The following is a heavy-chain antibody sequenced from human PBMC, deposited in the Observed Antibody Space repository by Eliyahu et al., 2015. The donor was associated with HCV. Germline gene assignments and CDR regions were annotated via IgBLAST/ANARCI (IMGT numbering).Heavy chain of an antibody. CDR3: ASPGPGIAAAGTGYWDY. Sequence: QVQLVQSGAEXKKPGSSVXVSCKASGGTFISXTISWVRQAPXQGLEWMGRIIPXLGIANYAQKFQGRVTITADKSTSTAYMELSSLRSEDTAVYYCASPGPGIAAAGTGYWDYWGQGTQVTVSS. CDR1: GGTFISXT. J-gene: IGHJ4*02. D-gene: IGHD6-13*01. CDR2: IIPXLGIA. V-gene: IGHV1-69*02.